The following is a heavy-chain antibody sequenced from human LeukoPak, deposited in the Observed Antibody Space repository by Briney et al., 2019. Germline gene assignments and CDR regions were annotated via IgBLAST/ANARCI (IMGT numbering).Heavy chain of an antibody. CDR2: ISSSSSYI. J-gene: IGHJ4*02. D-gene: IGHD5-18*01. Sequence: GGSLRLSCAASGFTFSSYSMNWVRQAPGKGLEWVSSISSSSSYIYYADSVKGRFTISRDNAENSLYLQMNSLRAEDTAVYYCARDLDTAMVTPDYWGQGTLVTVSS. CDR1: GFTFSSYS. CDR3: ARDLDTAMVTPDY. V-gene: IGHV3-21*01.